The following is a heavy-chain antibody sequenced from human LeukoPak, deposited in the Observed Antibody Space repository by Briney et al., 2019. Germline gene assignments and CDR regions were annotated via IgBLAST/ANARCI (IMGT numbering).Heavy chain of an antibody. CDR3: ANRLLRSGTGAFDI. J-gene: IGHJ3*02. CDR2: VSHGGAAHDSMAT. CDR1: GDSISRGYY. Sequence: KPSETLSLTCSVSGDSISRGYYCGWIRQPPGKGLEWIGSVSHGGAAHDSMATFYNPSLKSRVTTSVDTSKNQFSLRLTSVTAADTALYFCANRLLRSGTGAFDIWGLGTVVVVSS. D-gene: IGHD1-1*01. V-gene: IGHV4-38-2*02.